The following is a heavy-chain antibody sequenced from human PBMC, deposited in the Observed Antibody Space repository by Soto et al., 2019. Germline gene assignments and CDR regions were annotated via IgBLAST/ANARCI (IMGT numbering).Heavy chain of an antibody. CDR3: ARVPDY. CDR1: GDSISSSNYF. CDR2: IFYSGST. V-gene: IGHV4-39*01. J-gene: IGHJ4*02. Sequence: SETLSLTCTVSGDSISSSNYFWGWIRQPPGKGLEWIGTIFYSGSTYYNPSLKSRVTISVDTSKNQFSLRLISVTAADTALYYCARVPDYWGQGTLVTVSS.